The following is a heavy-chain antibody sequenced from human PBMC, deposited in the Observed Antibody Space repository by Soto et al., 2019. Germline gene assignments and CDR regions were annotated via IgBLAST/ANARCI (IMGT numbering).Heavy chain of an antibody. Sequence: VAVIWYDGSNKYYADSVKGRFTISRDNSKNTLYLQMNSLRAEDTAVYYCASEYSGSYYYWGQGTLVTVSS. J-gene: IGHJ4*02. V-gene: IGHV3-33*01. CDR3: ASEYSGSYYY. CDR2: IWYDGSNK. D-gene: IGHD1-26*01.